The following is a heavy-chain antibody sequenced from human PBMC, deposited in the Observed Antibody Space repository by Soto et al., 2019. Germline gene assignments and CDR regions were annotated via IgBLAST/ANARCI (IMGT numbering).Heavy chain of an antibody. CDR2: ISAYNGNT. J-gene: IGHJ4*02. V-gene: IGHV1-18*04. D-gene: IGHD3-16*01. Sequence: GASVKVSCKASGYTFTSYGISWVRQAPGQGLEWMGWISAYNGNTNYAQKRQGRVTMTTDTSTSTAYMELRSLRSDDTAVYYCARVYDYVWGSFLPIDYWGQGTLVTVSS. CDR3: ARVYDYVWGSFLPIDY. CDR1: GYTFTSYG.